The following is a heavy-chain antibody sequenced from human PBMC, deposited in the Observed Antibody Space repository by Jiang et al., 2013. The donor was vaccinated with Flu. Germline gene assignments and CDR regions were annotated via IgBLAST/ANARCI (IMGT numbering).Heavy chain of an antibody. CDR3: TRGAVPNAEGFDY. Sequence: LVESGGGLIQPGGSLRLSCAASGFSVSRNYMSWVRQAPGKGLEWVSIIYSGGNTFYADSVKGRFTISRDNSMNTLYLQMNSLRAEDTAVYYCTRGAVPNAEGFDYWGQGTLVTVSS. V-gene: IGHV3-53*01. CDR2: IYSGGNT. J-gene: IGHJ4*02. D-gene: IGHD6-19*01. CDR1: GFSVSRNY.